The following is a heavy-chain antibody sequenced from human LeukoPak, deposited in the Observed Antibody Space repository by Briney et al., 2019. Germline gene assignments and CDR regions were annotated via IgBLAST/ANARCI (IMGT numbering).Heavy chain of an antibody. CDR3: RGRNTFGFDY. CDR1: GGSLSGSY. Sequence: SETLSLTCTVSGGSLSGSYWSWMRQPAGKGLEWIGRIYTSGSTNYNPSLKSRVTMSADTSKNQFSLKLSSVTAADTAVYYCRGRNTFGFDYWGQGTLVTVSS. V-gene: IGHV4-4*07. J-gene: IGHJ4*02. D-gene: IGHD1-26*01. CDR2: IYTSGST.